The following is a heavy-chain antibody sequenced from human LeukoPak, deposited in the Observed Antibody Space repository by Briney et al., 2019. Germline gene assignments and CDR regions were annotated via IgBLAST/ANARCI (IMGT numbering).Heavy chain of an antibody. Sequence: GGSLRLSCAASGFTFSSYAMSWVRQAPGKGLEWVAVISYDGSNKYYADSVKGRFTISRDNSKNTLYLQMNSLRAEDTAVYYCARESKDIVVVPAAIRGGDAFDIWGQGTMVTVSS. D-gene: IGHD2-2*02. J-gene: IGHJ3*02. CDR2: ISYDGSNK. CDR3: ARESKDIVVVPAAIRGGDAFDI. CDR1: GFTFSSYA. V-gene: IGHV3-30-3*01.